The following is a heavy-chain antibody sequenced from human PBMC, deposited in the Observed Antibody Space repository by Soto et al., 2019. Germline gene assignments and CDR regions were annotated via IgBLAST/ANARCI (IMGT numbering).Heavy chain of an antibody. CDR1: GYSFCSYY. V-gene: IGHV1-46*01. J-gene: IGHJ4*02. CDR2: FLASGGNT. D-gene: IGHD3-3*02. CDR3: ERGGATIFGVIDS. Sequence: XSVKVSCQASGYSFCSYYIRWVRQAPGQGLEWMGRFLASGGNTFYAQRFRGRVSMTRDTSSTNTVSLELTSLTSDDTAVYYCERGGATIFGVIDSWGQGTLVTVSS.